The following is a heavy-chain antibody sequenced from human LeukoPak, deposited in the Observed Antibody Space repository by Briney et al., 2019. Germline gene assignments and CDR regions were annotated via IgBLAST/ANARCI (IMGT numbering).Heavy chain of an antibody. CDR2: INPSGGST. CDR3: ARDLANEGSSVDY. V-gene: IGHV1-46*01. Sequence: EASVTVSCKASGYTFTSYYMHWVRQAPGQGLEWMGIINPSGGSTSYAQKFQGRVTMTRDMSTSTVYMELSSLRSEDTAVYYCARDLANEGSSVDYWGQGTLVTVSS. J-gene: IGHJ4*02. CDR1: GYTFTSYY. D-gene: IGHD3-10*01.